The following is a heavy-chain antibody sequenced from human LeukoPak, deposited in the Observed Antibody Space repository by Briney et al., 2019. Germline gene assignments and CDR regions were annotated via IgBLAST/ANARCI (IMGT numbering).Heavy chain of an antibody. Sequence: GGSLRLSCAVSGFTFSSYNMNWVRQAPGKGLEWVSYISSSSSTIYYADSVKGRFTISSDNAKNSLYLQMNSLRAEDTAVYYCARKTFYAFDIWGQGTMVTVSS. J-gene: IGHJ3*02. CDR2: ISSSSSTI. V-gene: IGHV3-48*01. CDR3: ARKTFYAFDI. D-gene: IGHD2/OR15-2a*01. CDR1: GFTFSSYN.